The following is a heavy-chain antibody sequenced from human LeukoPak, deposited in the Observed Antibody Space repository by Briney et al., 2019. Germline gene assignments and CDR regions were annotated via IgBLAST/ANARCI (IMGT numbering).Heavy chain of an antibody. J-gene: IGHJ4*02. CDR3: ARSRIYGDYGRGLDY. CDR1: GFISSSYW. Sequence: PGGSLRLSCAASGFISSSYWMHWVRQPPGKGLVYIACINTDGFSTSYADSVKGRFTISRDNAKNTLYLQMNSLRAEDTAVYYCARSRIYGDYGRGLDYWGQGTLVTVSS. V-gene: IGHV3-74*01. D-gene: IGHD4-17*01. CDR2: INTDGFST.